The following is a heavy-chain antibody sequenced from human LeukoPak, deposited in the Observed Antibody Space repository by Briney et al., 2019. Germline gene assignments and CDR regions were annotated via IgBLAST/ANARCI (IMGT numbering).Heavy chain of an antibody. V-gene: IGHV4-39*01. CDR2: IYHSGST. CDR1: GGSISSSSYY. J-gene: IGHJ4*02. D-gene: IGHD2-8*01. CDR3: TRHQWWLAPRNFDN. Sequence: SETLSLTCTVSGGSISSSSYYWGWIRQPPGKGLEWIGSIYHSGSTYYNPSLKGRVTISVDTSKNQFSLKLSSVTAADMAVYYCTRHQWWLAPRNFDNWGQGTLVTVSS.